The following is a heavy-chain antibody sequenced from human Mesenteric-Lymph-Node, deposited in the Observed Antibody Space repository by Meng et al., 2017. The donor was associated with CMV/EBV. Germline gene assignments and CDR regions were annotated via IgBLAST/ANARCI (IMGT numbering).Heavy chain of an antibody. CDR3: AKRYCSGGSCSPDY. J-gene: IGHJ4*02. V-gene: IGHV3-23*01. Sequence: ASGFTFSNYAMSWVRQAPGKGLEWVSAISNSGGSTYHADSVKGRLTISRDNSKNTLYLQMNSLRAEDTAIYYCAKRYCSGGSCSPDYWGQGTLVTVSS. CDR2: ISNSGGST. CDR1: GFTFSNYA. D-gene: IGHD2-15*01.